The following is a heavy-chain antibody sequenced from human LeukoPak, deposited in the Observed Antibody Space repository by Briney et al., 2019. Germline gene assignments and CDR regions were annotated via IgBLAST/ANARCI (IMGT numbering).Heavy chain of an antibody. CDR1: GFTFSSYA. J-gene: IGHJ3*02. CDR2: ISGSGRST. CDR3: AEVMTTVTTYAVDI. V-gene: IGHV3-23*01. D-gene: IGHD4-17*01. Sequence: PGGSLRLSCAASGFTFSSYAMSWVRQAPGKGLEWVSAISGSGRSTYYADSVKGRFTISRDNSKNTLYLQMNSLRAEDTAVYYCAEVMTTVTTYAVDIWGQGTMVTVSS.